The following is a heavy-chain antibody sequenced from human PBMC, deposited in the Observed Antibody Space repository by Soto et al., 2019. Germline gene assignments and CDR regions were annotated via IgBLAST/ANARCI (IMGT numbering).Heavy chain of an antibody. Sequence: EVQLVESGGGLVQPGGSLKLSCAASGFTFSGSAMHWVRQASGKGLEWVGRIRSKANSDATAYAASVKGRFTISRDDSKNTAYLQMNSLKTEDTAVYYCTRLRGITMVRGAPKAPYGMDVWGQGTTVTVSS. CDR1: GFTFSGSA. J-gene: IGHJ6*02. CDR2: IRSKANSDAT. CDR3: TRLRGITMVRGAPKAPYGMDV. V-gene: IGHV3-73*02. D-gene: IGHD3-10*01.